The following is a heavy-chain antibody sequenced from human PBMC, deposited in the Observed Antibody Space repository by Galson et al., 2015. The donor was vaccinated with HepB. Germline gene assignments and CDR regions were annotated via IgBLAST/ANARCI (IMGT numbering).Heavy chain of an antibody. CDR3: ARAYYYGSGTPNRYYYYGMDV. CDR2: ISSSSSYI. D-gene: IGHD3-10*01. J-gene: IGHJ6*02. CDR1: GFTFSSYS. V-gene: IGHV3-21*01. Sequence: SLRLSCAASGFTFSSYSMNWVRQAPGKGLEWVSSISSSSSYIYYADSVKGRFTISRDNAKNSLYLQMNSLRAEDTAVYYCARAYYYGSGTPNRYYYYGMDVWGQGTTVTVSS.